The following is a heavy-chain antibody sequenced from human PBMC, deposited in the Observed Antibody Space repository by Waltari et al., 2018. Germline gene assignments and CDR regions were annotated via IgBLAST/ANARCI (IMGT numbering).Heavy chain of an antibody. J-gene: IGHJ6*02. CDR3: ARDPEQQLVQPYYYYGMDV. V-gene: IGHV7-4-1*02. D-gene: IGHD6-13*01. Sequence: QVQLVQSGSELKKPGASVKVSCKASGYTFTSYAMNWVRPAPGQGLEWMGWINTNTGNPTYAQGFTGRFVFSLDTSVSTAYLQISSLKAEDTAVYYCARDPEQQLVQPYYYYGMDVWGQGTTVTVSS. CDR2: INTNTGNP. CDR1: GYTFTSYA.